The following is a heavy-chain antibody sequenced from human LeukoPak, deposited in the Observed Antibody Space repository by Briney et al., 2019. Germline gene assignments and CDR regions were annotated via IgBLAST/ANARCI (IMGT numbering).Heavy chain of an antibody. Sequence: PSETLSLTCTVSGGSISGSSYYWGWIRQPPGKGLEWIGSIYYSGSTYYNPSLKSRVTISVDTSKNQFSLKLSSVTAADTAVYYCARITYQDIVVVPAAIAPYYYYYYMDVWGKGTTVTVSS. CDR1: GGSISGSSYY. J-gene: IGHJ6*03. V-gene: IGHV4-39*01. CDR2: IYYSGST. D-gene: IGHD2-2*02. CDR3: ARITYQDIVVVPAAIAPYYYYYYMDV.